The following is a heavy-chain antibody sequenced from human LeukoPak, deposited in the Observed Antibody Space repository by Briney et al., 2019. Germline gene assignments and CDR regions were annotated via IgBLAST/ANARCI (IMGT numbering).Heavy chain of an antibody. CDR2: ISYDGSNK. CDR1: GFTFSSYA. J-gene: IGHJ4*02. CDR3: TTVADAGQIDY. Sequence: GGSLRLSCAASGFTFSSYAMHWVRQAPGKGLEWVAVISYDGSNKYYADSVKGRFTISRDNSKNTLYLQMNSLKTEDTAVYYCTTVADAGQIDYWGQGTLVTVSS. V-gene: IGHV3-30-3*01. D-gene: IGHD6-13*01.